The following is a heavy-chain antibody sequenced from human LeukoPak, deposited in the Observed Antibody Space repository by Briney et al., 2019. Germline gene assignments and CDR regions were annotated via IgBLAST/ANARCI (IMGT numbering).Heavy chain of an antibody. V-gene: IGHV1-18*04. CDR3: ARGAKYYDILTGYRGSLALDY. J-gene: IGHJ4*02. CDR2: ISAYNGNT. Sequence: ASVTVSCKASGYTFTSYGISWVRHGPGQGLEWMGWISAYNGNTNYAQELQGRVTMTTDTSTSTAYMELRSLRSDDTAVYYCARGAKYYDILTGYRGSLALDYWGQGTLVTVSS. CDR1: GYTFTSYG. D-gene: IGHD3-9*01.